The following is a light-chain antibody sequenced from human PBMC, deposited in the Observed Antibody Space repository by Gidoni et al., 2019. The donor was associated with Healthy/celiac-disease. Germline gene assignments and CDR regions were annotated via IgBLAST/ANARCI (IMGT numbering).Light chain of an antibody. CDR2: DAS. Sequence: DIQMTQSPSSLSASVGDRGTITCQASQDISNYLKWYQQKPGKAPKLLIYDASNLETGVPSRFSGSGAGTDFTFTISSLQPEEIATYYCQQYDNLPYTFGQGTKLEIK. J-gene: IGKJ2*01. CDR1: QDISNY. CDR3: QQYDNLPYT. V-gene: IGKV1-33*01.